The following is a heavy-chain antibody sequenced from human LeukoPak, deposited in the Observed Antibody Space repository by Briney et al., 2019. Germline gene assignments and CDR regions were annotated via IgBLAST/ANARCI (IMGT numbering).Heavy chain of an antibody. CDR2: IYYSGST. CDR1: GGSISSGDYY. CDR3: ARGTLWFGECAFDY. J-gene: IGHJ4*02. D-gene: IGHD3-10*01. V-gene: IGHV4-30-4*01. Sequence: SQILSLTCTVSGGSISSGDYYWSWIRQPPGKGLEWIGYIYYSGSTYYNPSLKSRVTISVDTSKNQFSLKLSSVTAADTAVYYCARGTLWFGECAFDYWGQGTLVTVSS.